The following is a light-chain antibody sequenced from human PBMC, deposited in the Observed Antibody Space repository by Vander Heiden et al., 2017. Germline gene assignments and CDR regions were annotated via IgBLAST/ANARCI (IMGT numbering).Light chain of an antibody. J-gene: IGLJ3*02. V-gene: IGLV3-9*01. CDR2: DDD. Sequence: SYALTQSLSLSVALGQRATITCEGHDIGSRHVHWYQREPGQAPVLVIYDDDYRPSGIPERFSGSNSGNTATLTISRAQAGDEADYFCQVRDSSTNGVFGGGTKMTVL. CDR3: QVRDSSTNGV. CDR1: DIGSRH.